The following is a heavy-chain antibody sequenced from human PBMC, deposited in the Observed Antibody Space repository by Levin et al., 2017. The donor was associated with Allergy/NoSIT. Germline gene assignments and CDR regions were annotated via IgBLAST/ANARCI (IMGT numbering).Heavy chain of an antibody. J-gene: IGHJ4*02. CDR3: ARDRTTAGMIGDFDS. Sequence: PGESLKISCAASGFTFSSYSMNWVRQAPGKGLEWVSSISSNSNYIYYADSVKGRFTISRDNAKNSLFLQMNSLRAEDTAVYYCARDRTTAGMIGDFDSWGRGTLVTVSS. V-gene: IGHV3-21*01. CDR2: ISSNSNYI. CDR1: GFTFSSYS. D-gene: IGHD6-13*01.